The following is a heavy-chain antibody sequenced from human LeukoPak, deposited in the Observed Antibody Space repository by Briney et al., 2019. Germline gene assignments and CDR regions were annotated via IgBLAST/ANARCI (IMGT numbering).Heavy chain of an antibody. CDR1: GFT. Sequence: AGSLRLSCAASGFTMTWVRQAPGEGLEWVSCISTSSSYIYYADSLQGRFTVSRDNIENSLFLQMNSLIAEDTAVYYCARVSISGGGVDYWGQGTLVTVPS. D-gene: IGHD3-16*01. CDR2: ISTSSSYI. CDR3: ARVSISGGGVDY. V-gene: IGHV3-21*01. J-gene: IGHJ4*02.